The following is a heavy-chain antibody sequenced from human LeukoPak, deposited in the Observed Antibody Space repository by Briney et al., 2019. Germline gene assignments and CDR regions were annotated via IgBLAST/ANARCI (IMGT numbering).Heavy chain of an antibody. V-gene: IGHV3-30*02. D-gene: IGHD4-17*01. CDR1: GFTFTTYG. CDR3: AEDLLIIQRTVTAPFDY. CDR2: IRYDESNT. J-gene: IGHJ4*02. Sequence: GSLRLSCAASGFTFTTYGMNWVRQAPGKGLEWVAFIRYDESNTYYADSVKGRFTISRDNSKKTLYLQMNSLRPEDTAVYYCAEDLLIIQRTVTAPFDYWGQGTLVTVSS.